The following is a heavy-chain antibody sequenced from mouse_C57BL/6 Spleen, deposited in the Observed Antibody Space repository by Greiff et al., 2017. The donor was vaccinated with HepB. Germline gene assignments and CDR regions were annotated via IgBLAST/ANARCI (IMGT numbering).Heavy chain of an antibody. CDR3: ASTTVVAPYFDY. J-gene: IGHJ2*01. CDR2: IDPSDSYT. V-gene: IGHV1-69*01. Sequence: VQLQQPGAELVMPGASVKLSCKASGYTFTSYWMHWVKQRPGQGLEWIGEIDPSDSYTNYNQKFKGKSTLTVDKSSSTAYMQLSSLTSEDSAVYYGASTTVVAPYFDYWGQGTTLTVSS. CDR1: GYTFTSYW. D-gene: IGHD1-1*01.